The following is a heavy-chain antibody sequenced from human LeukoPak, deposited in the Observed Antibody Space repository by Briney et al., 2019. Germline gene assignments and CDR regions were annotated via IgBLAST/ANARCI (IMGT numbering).Heavy chain of an antibody. CDR1: GFTFSSYA. V-gene: IGHV3-23*01. Sequence: GGSLRLSCAASGFTFSSYAMSWVRQAPGKGLEWVSAISGSGGSTYYADSVKGRFTISRDNSKNTLYLQMNCLRAEDTAVYYCAKVFTYCGGDCYLGLGSIGDIWGQGTMVTVSS. D-gene: IGHD2-21*02. CDR3: AKVFTYCGGDCYLGLGSIGDI. CDR2: ISGSGGST. J-gene: IGHJ3*02.